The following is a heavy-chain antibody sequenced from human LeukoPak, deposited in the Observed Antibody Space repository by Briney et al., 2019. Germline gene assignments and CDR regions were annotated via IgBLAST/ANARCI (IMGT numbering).Heavy chain of an antibody. J-gene: IGHJ4*02. CDR2: ISGNGGST. V-gene: IGHV3-64*01. D-gene: IGHD3-22*01. Sequence: GGSLRLSCAAPGFTFSSYAMHWVRQAPGKGLEYVSAISGNGGSTYYANSVKGRFTISRDNSKNTLYLQMGSLRAEDMAVYYCARDSGMIVVAPFDYWGQGTLVTVSS. CDR1: GFTFSSYA. CDR3: ARDSGMIVVAPFDY.